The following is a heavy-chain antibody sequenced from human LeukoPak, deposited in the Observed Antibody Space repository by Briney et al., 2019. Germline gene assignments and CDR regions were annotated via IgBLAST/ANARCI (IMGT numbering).Heavy chain of an antibody. Sequence: GGSLRPSCAASGFTFSSYAMSWVRQAPGKGLEWVSAISGSGGSTYYADSVKGRFTISRDNSKNTLYLQMNSLRAEDTAVYYCAKDGTPITMVRGVIGDYYYMDVWGKGTTVTVSS. J-gene: IGHJ6*03. D-gene: IGHD3-10*01. CDR2: ISGSGGST. V-gene: IGHV3-23*01. CDR3: AKDGTPITMVRGVIGDYYYMDV. CDR1: GFTFSSYA.